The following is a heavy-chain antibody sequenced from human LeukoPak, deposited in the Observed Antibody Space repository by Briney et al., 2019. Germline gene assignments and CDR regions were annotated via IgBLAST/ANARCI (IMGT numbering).Heavy chain of an antibody. CDR2: IIPIFGTA. J-gene: IGHJ6*02. CDR1: GGTFSSYA. CDR3: ARDLERTMTTTNYYYYYGMDV. D-gene: IGHD4-17*01. Sequence: GASVKVSCTASGGTFSSYAISWVRQAPGQGLEWMGGIIPIFGTANYAQKFQGRVTITADESTSTAYMELSSLRSEDTAVYYCARDLERTMTTTNYYYYYGMDVWGQGTTVTVSS. V-gene: IGHV1-69*13.